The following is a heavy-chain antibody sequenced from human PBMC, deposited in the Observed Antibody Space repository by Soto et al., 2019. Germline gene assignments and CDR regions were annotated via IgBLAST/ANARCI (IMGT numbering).Heavy chain of an antibody. V-gene: IGHV1-18*04. CDR1: GYTFNRHG. Sequence: QVHLVQSGGEVKKPGASVKVSCKASGYTFNRHGITWVRQAPGQGLEWMGWISGYNGDINYEQKFQGRFTLSSDTLTSTVYLELKSLRFDDTAVYYCARVRIVGAREIDFWGQGTLVTVSS. CDR3: ARVRIVGAREIDF. CDR2: ISGYNGDI. J-gene: IGHJ4*02. D-gene: IGHD1-26*01.